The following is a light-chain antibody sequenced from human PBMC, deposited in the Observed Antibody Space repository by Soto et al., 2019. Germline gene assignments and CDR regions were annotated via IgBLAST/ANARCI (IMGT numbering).Light chain of an antibody. J-gene: IGKJ4*01. V-gene: IGKV1-9*01. CDR3: QQLNSYPQT. CDR1: QGISTF. Sequence: DIQLTQSPPFLSASVGDRVTITCRASQGISTFLAWFQQKPGKAPKLLIYGASTLQSGVPSRFSGSGSGTEFALTISSLQPEDFATYYCQQLNSYPQTFGGGSKVEIK. CDR2: GAS.